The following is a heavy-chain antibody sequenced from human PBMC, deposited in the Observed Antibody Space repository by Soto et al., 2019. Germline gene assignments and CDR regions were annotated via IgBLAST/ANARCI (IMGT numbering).Heavy chain of an antibody. CDR3: ARDRTPMYSSSWYAVYYGMDV. CDR2: IYYSGST. J-gene: IGHJ6*02. V-gene: IGHV4-59*01. CDR1: GGSISSYY. D-gene: IGHD6-13*01. Sequence: SQTLSLTCTVSGGSISSYYWSWIRPPPGKGLEWIGYIYYSGSTNYNPSLKSRVTISVDTSKNQFSLKLSSVTAADTAVYYCARDRTPMYSSSWYAVYYGMDVWGQGTTVTVSS.